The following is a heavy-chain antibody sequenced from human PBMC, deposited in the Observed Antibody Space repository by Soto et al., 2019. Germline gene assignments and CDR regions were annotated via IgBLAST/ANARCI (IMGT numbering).Heavy chain of an antibody. Sequence: QVQLVESGGGVVQPGRSLRLSCAASGFTFSSYAMHWVRQAPGKGLEWVAVISYDGSNKYYADSVKGRFTISRDNSKNTLYLQMNSLRAEDTAVYYCARDGNDYGDYCYFDYWGQGTLVTVSS. CDR2: ISYDGSNK. CDR1: GFTFSSYA. CDR3: ARDGNDYGDYCYFDY. D-gene: IGHD4-17*01. V-gene: IGHV3-30-3*01. J-gene: IGHJ4*02.